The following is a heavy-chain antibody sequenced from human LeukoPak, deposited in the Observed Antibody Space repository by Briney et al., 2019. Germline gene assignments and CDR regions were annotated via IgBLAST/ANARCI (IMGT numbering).Heavy chain of an antibody. Sequence: SETLSLTCAVYGGSFSGYYWSWIRQPPGKGLEWIGEINHSGSTNYNPSLKSRVTISVDTSKNQFSLKLSSVTAEDTAVYYCAKEVIVGVSFDYWGQGTLVTVSS. CDR2: INHSGST. J-gene: IGHJ4*02. D-gene: IGHD1-26*01. CDR3: AKEVIVGVSFDY. CDR1: GGSFSGYY. V-gene: IGHV4-34*01.